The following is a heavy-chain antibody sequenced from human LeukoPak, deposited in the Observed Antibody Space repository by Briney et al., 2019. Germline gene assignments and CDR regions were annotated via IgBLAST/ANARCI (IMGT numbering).Heavy chain of an antibody. CDR3: AKQSGFGELAFDY. J-gene: IGHJ4*02. D-gene: IGHD3-10*01. CDR1: GFTFSSYG. V-gene: IGHV3-30*18. Sequence: GGSLRLSCAASGFTFSSYGMHWVRQAPGKGLEWVAVISYDGSNKYYADSVKGRFTISRDNSKNTLYLQMTSLRAEATAVYSCAKQSGFGELAFDYWGQGTLVTVSS. CDR2: ISYDGSNK.